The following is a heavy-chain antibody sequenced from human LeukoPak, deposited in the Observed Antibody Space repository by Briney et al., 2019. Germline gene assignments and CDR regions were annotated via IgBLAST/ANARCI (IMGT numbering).Heavy chain of an antibody. V-gene: IGHV4-38-2*02. D-gene: IGHD1-26*01. J-gene: IGHJ5*02. CDR1: GYSISSGYH. CDR3: ARDAGGWELLGNWFDP. CDR2: IYHSGST. Sequence: SETLSLTCTVSGYSISSGYHWGWIRQPPGKGLEWIGSIYHSGSTYYNPSLKSRVTISVDTSNNQFSLKLSSVTAADTAVYYCARDAGGWELLGNWFDPWGQGTLVTVSS.